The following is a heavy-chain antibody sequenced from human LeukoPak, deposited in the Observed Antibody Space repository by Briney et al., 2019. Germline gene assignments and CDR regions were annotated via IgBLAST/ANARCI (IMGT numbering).Heavy chain of an antibody. CDR3: ATGESLDY. V-gene: IGHV4-4*07. J-gene: IGHJ4*02. Sequence: PSETLSLTCTVSGTSISSHYWSWIRQPAGKGLEGIGRLYTSGSTKYNPSLKSRVSMSVDTSKNEFSLKLSSVTAADTAVYFCATGESLDYWGQGTLVTVSS. D-gene: IGHD1-14*01. CDR1: GTSISSHY. CDR2: LYTSGST.